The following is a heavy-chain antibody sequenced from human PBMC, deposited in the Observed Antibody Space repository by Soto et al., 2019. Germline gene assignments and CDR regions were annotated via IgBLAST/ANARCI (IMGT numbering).Heavy chain of an antibody. Sequence: GGSLRLSCAASGFTFSSYAMSWVRQAPGKGLEWVSAISGSGGSTYYADSVKGRFTISRDNSKNTLYLQMNSLRAEDTAVYYCAKDPSIAVDGWFDPWGQGTLVTAPQ. CDR2: ISGSGGST. CDR3: AKDPSIAVDGWFDP. J-gene: IGHJ5*02. V-gene: IGHV3-23*01. D-gene: IGHD6-19*01. CDR1: GFTFSSYA.